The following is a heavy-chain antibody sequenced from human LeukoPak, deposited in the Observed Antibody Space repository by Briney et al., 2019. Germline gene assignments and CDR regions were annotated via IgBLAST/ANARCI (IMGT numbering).Heavy chain of an antibody. CDR2: IYGAGAT. CDR3: ATLLPASRHYFQN. J-gene: IGHJ4*02. D-gene: IGHD2-15*01. CDR1: GFTVSDSY. Sequence: GGSLRLSCAASGFTVSDSYMSWVRQAPGMGLEWVSVIYGAGATYYADSVKDRFTISRDNSKNTLYLQMTSLRVEDTAFYYCATLLPASRHYFQNWGQGALVTVSS. V-gene: IGHV3-53*01.